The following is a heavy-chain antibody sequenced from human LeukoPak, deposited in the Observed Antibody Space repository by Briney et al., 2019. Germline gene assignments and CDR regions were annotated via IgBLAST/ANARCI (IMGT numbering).Heavy chain of an antibody. J-gene: IGHJ4*02. V-gene: IGHV4-34*01. Sequence: SETLSLTCAVYGGSFSGYYWSWIRQPPGKGLEWIGEINHSGSTNYNPSLKSRVTISVDTSKNQFSLKLSSVTAADTAVYYCARHLLGYGSGSYYTRRTLADYFDYWGQGTLVTVSS. CDR3: ARHLLGYGSGSYYTRRTLADYFDY. CDR2: INHSGST. CDR1: GGSFSGYY. D-gene: IGHD3-10*01.